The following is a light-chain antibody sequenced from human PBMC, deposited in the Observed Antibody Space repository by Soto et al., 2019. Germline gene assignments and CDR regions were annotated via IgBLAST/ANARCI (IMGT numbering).Light chain of an antibody. J-gene: IGKJ5*01. CDR1: QXRLYSSNNRNY. Sequence: DNAMSKHPDSLAVSLGDTLPDNGTSGQXRLYSSNNRNYLAWYQQRPGQPPGLLIYWASTRESGVPDRFSGGGSGTDFALTISSLRAADVAVYYCQHYFATCITFGQGTRVEIK. CDR3: QHYFATCIT. CDR2: WAS. V-gene: IGKV4-1*01.